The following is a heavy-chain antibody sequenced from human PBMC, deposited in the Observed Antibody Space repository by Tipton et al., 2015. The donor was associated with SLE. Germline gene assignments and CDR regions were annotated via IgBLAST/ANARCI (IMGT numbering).Heavy chain of an antibody. Sequence: TLSLTCAVYGGSFSGYYWSWIRQPPGKGLEWIGEINHSGSTNYNPSLKSRVTISVDTSKNQFSLKLSSVTAADTAVYYCAGGRIGTIFGVALDYWGQGTLVTVSS. CDR1: GGSFSGYY. D-gene: IGHD3-3*01. CDR3: AGGRIGTIFGVALDY. V-gene: IGHV4-34*01. J-gene: IGHJ4*02. CDR2: INHSGST.